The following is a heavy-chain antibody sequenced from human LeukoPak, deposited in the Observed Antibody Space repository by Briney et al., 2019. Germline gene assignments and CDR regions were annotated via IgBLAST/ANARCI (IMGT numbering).Heavy chain of an antibody. CDR2: ISYDGSNK. V-gene: IGHV3-30*04. D-gene: IGHD3-16*02. J-gene: IGHJ4*02. Sequence: GGSLRLSCAASGFTFSSYAMHWVRQAPGKGLEWVVVISYDGSNKYYADSVKGRFTISRDNSKNTLYLQMNSLRAEDTAVYYCARELRLGELSLYVPFFDYWGQGTLVTVSS. CDR3: ARELRLGELSLYVPFFDY. CDR1: GFTFSSYA.